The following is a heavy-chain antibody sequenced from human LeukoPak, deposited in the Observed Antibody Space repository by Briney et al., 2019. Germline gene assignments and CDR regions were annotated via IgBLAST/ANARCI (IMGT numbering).Heavy chain of an antibody. D-gene: IGHD3-9*01. J-gene: IGHJ4*02. CDR1: GGSISSSSYY. CDR2: IYYSGST. V-gene: IGHV4-39*01. Sequence: PSETLSLTCTVSGGSISSSSYYWGWIRQPPGKGLEWIGSIYYSGSTYYNPSLKSRVTISVDTSKNQFSLKLSSVTAADTAVYYCARGLPSYDMGLDYWGQGTLVTVSS. CDR3: ARGLPSYDMGLDY.